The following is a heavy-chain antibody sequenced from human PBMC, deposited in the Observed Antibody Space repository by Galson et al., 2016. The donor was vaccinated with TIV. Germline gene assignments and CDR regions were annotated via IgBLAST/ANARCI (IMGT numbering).Heavy chain of an antibody. CDR1: GFSLRSSGVC. J-gene: IGHJ5*02. CDR2: LDWENDK. D-gene: IGHD3-3*01. Sequence: PALVKPPQTLTLTCTFSGFSLRSSGVCVSWIRQAPGKALEWLALLDWENDKHYSTSLKTRLTISKDTSKNRVVLTMTNMGPVDTATYYCARKLEWDRNGWFDHWGQGVRVTVSS. CDR3: ARKLEWDRNGWFDH. V-gene: IGHV2-70*01.